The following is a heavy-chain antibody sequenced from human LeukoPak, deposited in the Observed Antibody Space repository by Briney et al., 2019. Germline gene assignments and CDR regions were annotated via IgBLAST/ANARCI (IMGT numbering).Heavy chain of an antibody. CDR3: ARIEGYCSSASCYTWDYFDY. D-gene: IGHD2-2*02. CDR1: NGSFSGHY. Sequence: PSETLSLTCAVYNGSFSGHYWSWIRQPPGKGLEWIGEINHSASTNYNPSLKSRVTISVDTSKNQFSLNLRSVTAADTAVYYCARIEGYCSSASCYTWDYFDYWGQGTLVTVSS. V-gene: IGHV4-34*01. CDR2: INHSAST. J-gene: IGHJ4*02.